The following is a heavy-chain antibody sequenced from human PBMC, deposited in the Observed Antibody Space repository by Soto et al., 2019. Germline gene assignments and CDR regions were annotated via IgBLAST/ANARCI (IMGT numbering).Heavy chain of an antibody. CDR1: RFTFRNYG. V-gene: IGHV3-23*01. D-gene: IGHD3-10*01. CDR3: AKRYGSGSYRDFNSYYGMDI. J-gene: IGHJ6*02. CDR2: ISPTGEQR. Sequence: GGSLRLSCAASRFTFRNYGMSWVRQGPGKGLEWVSGISPTGEQRFYVDSVKGRFFISRDNSQDTLSLEMSNLRADDTAVYYCAKRYGSGSYRDFNSYYGMDIWGQGTSVTVSS.